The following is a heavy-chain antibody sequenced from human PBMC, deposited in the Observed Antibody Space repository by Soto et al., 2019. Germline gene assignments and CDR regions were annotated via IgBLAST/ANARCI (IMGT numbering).Heavy chain of an antibody. V-gene: IGHV1-69*13. CDR2: IIPIFGTA. CDR1: GGTFSSYA. D-gene: IGHD2-2*02. Sequence: GASVKVSCKASGGTFSSYAISWARQAPGQGLEWMGGIIPIFGTANYAQKFQGRVTITADESTSTAYMELSSLRSEDTAVYYCAREGYCSSTSCYSFDYWGQGTLVTVSS. J-gene: IGHJ4*02. CDR3: AREGYCSSTSCYSFDY.